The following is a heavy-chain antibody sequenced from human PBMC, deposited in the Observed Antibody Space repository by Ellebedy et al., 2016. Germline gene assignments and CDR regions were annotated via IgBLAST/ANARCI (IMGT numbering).Heavy chain of an antibody. J-gene: IGHJ4*02. CDR3: AKDGGYCTGGTCYAY. Sequence: GESLKISCEGSGFTFSNYAMTWVRQVPGKGLEWVSSISGSGGSTFYGDSVKGRFTVSRDNYKNMLYLQMNSLRDEDTAAYYCAKDGGYCTGGTCYAYWGQGTRVTVSS. V-gene: IGHV3-23*01. D-gene: IGHD2-8*02. CDR2: ISGSGGST. CDR1: GFTFSNYA.